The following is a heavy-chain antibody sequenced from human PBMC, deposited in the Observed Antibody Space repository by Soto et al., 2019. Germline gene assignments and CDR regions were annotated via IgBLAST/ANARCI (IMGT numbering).Heavy chain of an antibody. J-gene: IGHJ6*02. CDR3: ATGRGVNFYYGMDV. Sequence: EVQLLESGGGLVQPGGSLRLSCAASGFTFSSYARSWVRQAPGKGLAWVSAISGSGGSTYYADSVKGRFTISRDNSKNTLYLQMNSLRAEDTAVYYCATGRGVNFYYGMDVWGQGTTVTVSS. D-gene: IGHD3-10*01. CDR1: GFTFSSYA. V-gene: IGHV3-23*01. CDR2: ISGSGGST.